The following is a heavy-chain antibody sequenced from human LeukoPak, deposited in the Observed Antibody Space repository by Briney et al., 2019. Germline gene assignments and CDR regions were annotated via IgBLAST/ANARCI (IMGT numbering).Heavy chain of an antibody. CDR1: EFIFSTYW. J-gene: IGHJ4*02. CDR2: INGDGSST. V-gene: IGHV3-74*01. Sequence: GGSLRLSCAASEFIFSTYWMHWVRQAPGKGLVWVSRINGDGSSTSYADSVKGRFTISRDKAKNTLYLQMNSLRAEDTAVYYCARECSSTNCYKNWGQGTLVTVSS. D-gene: IGHD2-2*02. CDR3: ARECSSTNCYKN.